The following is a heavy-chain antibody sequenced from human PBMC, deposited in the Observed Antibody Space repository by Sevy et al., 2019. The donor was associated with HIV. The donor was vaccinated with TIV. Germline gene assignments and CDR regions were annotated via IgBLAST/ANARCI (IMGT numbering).Heavy chain of an antibody. Sequence: GGSLRLSCAVSGFSFSHYAFHWVRQAPGKGLEWVSLISYDGTYKYYADSVKGRFTTSRDNSKNTLYLQMNGLRGNDTAVYYCARVAVSYCTNDCYHRFDYWGPGALVTVSS. CDR3: ARVAVSYCTNDCYHRFDY. V-gene: IGHV3-30-3*01. CDR1: GFSFSHYA. D-gene: IGHD2-8*01. CDR2: ISYDGTYK. J-gene: IGHJ4*02.